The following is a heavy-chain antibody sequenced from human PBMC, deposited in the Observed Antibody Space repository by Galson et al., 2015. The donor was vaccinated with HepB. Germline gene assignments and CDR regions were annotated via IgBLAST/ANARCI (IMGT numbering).Heavy chain of an antibody. D-gene: IGHD3-10*01. CDR1: GGSLSVVY. CDR3: ARVLAYKGVTGGSYFDY. Sequence: SEPRSLTCGVYGGSLSVVYWSWIRQPPGRGLEWIGEIHHSGRTNYHPSLKSRVTSSVDTPKIQFYLQTSSVTAADTAVYYCARVLAYKGVTGGSYFDYWGQGILVTVST. V-gene: IGHV4-34*01. CDR2: IHHSGRT. J-gene: IGHJ4*02.